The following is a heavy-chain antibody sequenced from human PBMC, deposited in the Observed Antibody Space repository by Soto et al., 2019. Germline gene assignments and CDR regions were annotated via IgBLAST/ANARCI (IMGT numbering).Heavy chain of an antibody. CDR3: AKGVSRDGYSFFDF. CDR1: GFNFSSYA. CDR2: ISGSVGST. V-gene: IGHV3-23*01. J-gene: IGHJ4*02. Sequence: GGSLRLSCAASGFNFSSYAMSWVRQAPGKGLEWVSAISGSVGSTYYADSVKGRFTISRDNSKNTLYLQMNSLRAEVSAVYFCAKGVSRDGYSFFDFWGQGTLVTVAS. D-gene: IGHD5-18*01.